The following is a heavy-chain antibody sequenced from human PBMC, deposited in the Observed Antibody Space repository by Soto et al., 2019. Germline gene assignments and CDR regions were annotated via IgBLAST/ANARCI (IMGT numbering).Heavy chain of an antibody. D-gene: IGHD2-2*01. J-gene: IGHJ4*02. CDR1: GFTVSSNY. V-gene: IGHV3-53*01. Sequence: PEGSLRLSCAASGFTVSSNYMSWVRQAPGKGLEWVSVIYSGGSTYYADSVKGRFTISRDNSKNTLYLQMNSLRAEDTTVYYCARGPTRQPCSSNDFDNSEKGTLVTVCS. CDR3: ARGPTRQPCSSNDFDN. CDR2: IYSGGST.